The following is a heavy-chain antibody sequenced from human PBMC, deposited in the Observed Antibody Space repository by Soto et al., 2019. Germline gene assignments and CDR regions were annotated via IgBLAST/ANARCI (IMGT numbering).Heavy chain of an antibody. Sequence: QLQMEESGPGLVKPSETLSLSCTVSGVSISKSSYYWGWIRQPPGRGLEWIGSIHSSGSTSYNPSLENRVAMSVTTSKNRFSLRLNSVTAADTAVYYCARLVIVPAAMSDYYMDVWGKGATVTVSS. CDR2: IHSSGST. CDR1: GVSISKSSYY. J-gene: IGHJ6*03. V-gene: IGHV4-39*01. D-gene: IGHD2-2*01. CDR3: ARLVIVPAAMSDYYMDV.